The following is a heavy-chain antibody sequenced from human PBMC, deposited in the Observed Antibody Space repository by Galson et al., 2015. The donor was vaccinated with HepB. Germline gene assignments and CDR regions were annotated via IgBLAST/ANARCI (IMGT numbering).Heavy chain of an antibody. Sequence: SLRLSCAASGFTFSSYWMSWVRQAPGKGLEWVANIKQDGSEKYYVDSVKGRFTISRDNAKNSLYLQMNSLRAEDTAVYYCARDRFMPGDIVVVPAAIPSNWFDPWGQGTLVTVSS. J-gene: IGHJ5*02. CDR2: IKQDGSEK. CDR3: ARDRFMPGDIVVVPAAIPSNWFDP. V-gene: IGHV3-7*01. CDR1: GFTFSSYW. D-gene: IGHD2-2*02.